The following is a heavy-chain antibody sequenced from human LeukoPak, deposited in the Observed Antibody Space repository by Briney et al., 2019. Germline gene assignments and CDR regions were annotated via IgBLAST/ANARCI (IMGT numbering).Heavy chain of an antibody. CDR2: IYHSGST. D-gene: IGHD1-26*01. CDR1: GGSISSYY. J-gene: IGHJ4*02. Sequence: SETLSLTCTVSGGSISSYYWSWIRQPPGKGLEWIGYIYHSGSTYYNPSLKSRVTISVDRSKNQFSLKLSSVTAADTAVYYCARSPSGSYYYFDYWGQGTLVTVSS. CDR3: ARSPSGSYYYFDY. V-gene: IGHV4-59*12.